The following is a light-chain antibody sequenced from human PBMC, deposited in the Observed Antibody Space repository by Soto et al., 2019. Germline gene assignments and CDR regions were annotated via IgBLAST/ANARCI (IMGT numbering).Light chain of an antibody. CDR2: AAS. J-gene: IGKJ4*01. CDR1: QGISNY. V-gene: IGKV1-27*01. CDR3: RKNNSLPLT. Sequence: DIQMTQSPSSLSASVGDRVTITCRASQGISNYLAWYQQKPGKVPKLLIYAASTLQSGVPSRFSGSGSGTSFTITFISQHPEDISTYYCRKNNSLPLTFGGGTKVEIQ.